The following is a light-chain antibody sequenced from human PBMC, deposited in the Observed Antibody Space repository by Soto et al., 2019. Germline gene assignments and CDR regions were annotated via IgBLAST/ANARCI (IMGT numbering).Light chain of an antibody. CDR2: EVT. J-gene: IGLJ2*01. CDR3: NSFASSNRAVV. Sequence: QSALTQPPSASGSPGQSVTISCTGTSSDIDDYKYVSWYQQHPGKAPKLMIYEVTKRPSGVPDRFSGSKSGNTASLTVSGLQSEDQAYYYCNSFASSNRAVVFGGGTKLTVL. V-gene: IGLV2-8*01. CDR1: SSDIDDYKY.